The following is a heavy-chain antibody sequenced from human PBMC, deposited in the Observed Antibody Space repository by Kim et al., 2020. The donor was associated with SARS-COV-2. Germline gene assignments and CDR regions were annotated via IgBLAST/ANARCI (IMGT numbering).Heavy chain of an antibody. V-gene: IGHV3-74*01. J-gene: IGHJ4*02. CDR3: VKGGAH. Sequence: NNDGSSTGYADSVKCRFTISRDNAKKTVYLQMNSLRGDDTAVYYCVKGGAHWGQGSLVTVSS. D-gene: IGHD2-15*01. CDR2: NNDGSST.